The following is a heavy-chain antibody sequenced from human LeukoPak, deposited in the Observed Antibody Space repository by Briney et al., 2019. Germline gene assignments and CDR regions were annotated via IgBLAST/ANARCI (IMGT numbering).Heavy chain of an antibody. J-gene: IGHJ4*02. V-gene: IGHV4-34*01. Sequence: SETLSLTCAVYGGSFSGYYWSWIRQPPGKRLEWIGEINHSGSTNYNPSLKSRVTISVDTSKNQFSLKLSSVTAADTAVYYCARDDYGDLRSFDYWGQGTLVTVSS. CDR2: INHSGST. CDR3: ARDDYGDLRSFDY. D-gene: IGHD4-17*01. CDR1: GGSFSGYY.